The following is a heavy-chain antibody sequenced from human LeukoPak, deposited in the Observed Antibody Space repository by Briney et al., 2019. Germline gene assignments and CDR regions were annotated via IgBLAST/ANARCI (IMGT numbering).Heavy chain of an antibody. CDR2: ISGSGGST. CDR1: GFTFSSYA. CDR3: AKVVPAAQGPTQIDAFDI. J-gene: IGHJ3*02. Sequence: GGSLRLSCAASGFTFSSYAMSWVRQAPGKGLEWVSAISGSGGSTYYADSVKGRFTISRDNSKNTLYLQMNSLRAEDTAVYYCAKVVPAAQGPTQIDAFDIWGQGTVVTVSS. V-gene: IGHV3-23*01. D-gene: IGHD2-2*01.